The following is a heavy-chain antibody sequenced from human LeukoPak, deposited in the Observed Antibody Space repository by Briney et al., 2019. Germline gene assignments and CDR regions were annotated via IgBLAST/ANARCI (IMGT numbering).Heavy chain of an antibody. CDR1: GGSISSGDYY. CDR3: AREVSSSWYSVYSRMYYFDY. V-gene: IGHV4-30-4*01. Sequence: SETLSLTCTVSGGSISSGDYYWSWIRQPPGKGLEWIGYIYYSGSTYYNPSLKSRVTISVDTSKNQFSLKLSSATAADTAVYYCAREVSSSWYSVYSRMYYFDYWGQGTLVTVSS. J-gene: IGHJ4*02. CDR2: IYYSGST. D-gene: IGHD6-13*01.